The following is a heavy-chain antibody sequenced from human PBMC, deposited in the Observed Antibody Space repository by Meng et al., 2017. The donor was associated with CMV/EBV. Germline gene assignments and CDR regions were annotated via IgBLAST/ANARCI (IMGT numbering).Heavy chain of an antibody. J-gene: IGHJ4*02. CDR3: ARAWSRAIFGVASASFDY. D-gene: IGHD3-3*01. V-gene: IGHV4-39*07. Sequence: SETLSLTCTVSGGSISSSSYYWGWIRQPPGKGLEWIGSIYYSGSTNYNPSLKSRVTISVDTSKNQFSLKLSSVTAADTAVYYCARAWSRAIFGVASASFDYWGQGTLVTVSS. CDR2: IYYSGST. CDR1: GGSISSSSYY.